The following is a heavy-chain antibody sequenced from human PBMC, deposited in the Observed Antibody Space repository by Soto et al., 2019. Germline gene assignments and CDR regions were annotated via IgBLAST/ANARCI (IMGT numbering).Heavy chain of an antibody. D-gene: IGHD3-10*01. J-gene: IGHJ5*02. CDR3: ARAKSRYYDGSGSYERGHWFDP. CDR2: INHSGST. Sequence: QVQLQQWGAGLLKPSETLSLTCAVYGGSFSGYYWSWIRQPPGKGLEWIGEINHSGSTNYNPSLKSRVTISGDTSKNQFSLKLSSVTAADTAVYYCARAKSRYYDGSGSYERGHWFDPWGQGTLVTVSS. CDR1: GGSFSGYY. V-gene: IGHV4-34*01.